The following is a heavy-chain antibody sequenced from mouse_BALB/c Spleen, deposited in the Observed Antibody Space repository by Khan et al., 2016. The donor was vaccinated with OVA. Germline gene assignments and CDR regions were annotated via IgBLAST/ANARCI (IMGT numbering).Heavy chain of an antibody. CDR3: ARSRWLLPAMDY. Sequence: QIQLVQSGPELKKPGETVKISCKASGYTFTNYGMNWVKQAPGKVLKWMGWINTNTGEPTYAEEFKGRFAFSLETSASTAYIQINNHKKEETATYFCARSRWLLPAMDYWGQGTSVTVSS. D-gene: IGHD2-3*01. V-gene: IGHV9-3*02. CDR1: GYTFTNYG. CDR2: INTNTGEP. J-gene: IGHJ4*01.